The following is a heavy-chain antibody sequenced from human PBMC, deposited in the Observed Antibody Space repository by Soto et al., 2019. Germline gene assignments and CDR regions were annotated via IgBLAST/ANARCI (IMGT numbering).Heavy chain of an antibody. CDR1: GFTFRNYA. Sequence: EVYLLDSGGGLLQPGGSLRLSCTASGFTFRNYAMSWVSQAPGKGLEWVSGISDSGDYTYYADSVKGRFTIARDPCQKTRYLHMSNLRAEETAVYYCARDRASSWEGTTWGKGPLVTVSS. J-gene: IGHJ4*02. V-gene: IGHV3-23*01. CDR2: ISDSGDYT. CDR3: ARDRASSWEGTT. D-gene: IGHD6-13*01.